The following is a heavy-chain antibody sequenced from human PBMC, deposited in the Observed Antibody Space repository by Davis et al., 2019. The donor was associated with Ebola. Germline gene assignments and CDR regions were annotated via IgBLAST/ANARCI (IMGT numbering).Heavy chain of an antibody. CDR1: GFTFSSYS. V-gene: IGHV3-21*01. CDR2: ITSSSSYI. J-gene: IGHJ4*02. D-gene: IGHD6-19*01. Sequence: GESLKISCAASGFTFSSYSMNWVRQAPGKGLEWVSSITSSSSYIYYADSVKGRFTISRDNAKNSLYLQMNSLRAEDTAVYYCARVASYSSGWYGTGFDYWGQGTLVTVSS. CDR3: ARVASYSSGWYGTGFDY.